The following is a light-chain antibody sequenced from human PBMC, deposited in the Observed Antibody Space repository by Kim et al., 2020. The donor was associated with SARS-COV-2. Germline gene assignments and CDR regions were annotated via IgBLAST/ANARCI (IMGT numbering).Light chain of an antibody. CDR2: QDS. Sequence: VAPGQTASITCSGDKLGDKYACWYQQKPGQSPVLVIYQDSKRPSGIPERFSGSNSGNTATLTISGTQAMDEADYYCQAWDSSTDVVFGGGTQLTVL. V-gene: IGLV3-1*01. J-gene: IGLJ2*01. CDR1: KLGDKY. CDR3: QAWDSSTDVV.